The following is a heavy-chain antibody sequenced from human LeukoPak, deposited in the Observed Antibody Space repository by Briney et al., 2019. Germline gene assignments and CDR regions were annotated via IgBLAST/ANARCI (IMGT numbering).Heavy chain of an antibody. J-gene: IGHJ3*02. CDR1: GGSISSVNYY. Sequence: SQTLSHTCTVSGGSISSVNYYWSWIRQPAGKGQEWIGRIYTSGSINNNPSLKSRVTISVDTSKNQFSLKLTSVTAADTAVYYCARDLRHYDLWSGYYTDAFDIWGQGTMVTVSS. CDR2: IYTSGSI. V-gene: IGHV4-61*02. D-gene: IGHD3-3*01. CDR3: ARDLRHYDLWSGYYTDAFDI.